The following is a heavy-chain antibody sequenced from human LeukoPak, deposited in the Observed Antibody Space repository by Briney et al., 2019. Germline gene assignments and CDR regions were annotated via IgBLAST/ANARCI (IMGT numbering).Heavy chain of an antibody. D-gene: IGHD6-19*01. Sequence: GGALRLSCAASGFTFSSYPMHWVRQAPGKGLEYVSVISSNGGSTHYANSVKGRFTISRDNSKNTLHLQMGSLRAEDMAVYYCARFSGSGGSYYFDYWGQGTVVTVSS. CDR1: GFTFSSYP. CDR3: ARFSGSGGSYYFDY. J-gene: IGHJ4*02. V-gene: IGHV3-64*01. CDR2: ISSNGGST.